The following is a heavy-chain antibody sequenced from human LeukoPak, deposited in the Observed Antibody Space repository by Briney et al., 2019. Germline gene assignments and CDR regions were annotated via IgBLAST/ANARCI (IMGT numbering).Heavy chain of an antibody. CDR2: INPSAGGT. V-gene: IGHV1-46*01. Sequence: GASVKVSCKASGYTFTSYYIHWVRQAPGQGLEWMGLINPSAGGTSYAQKFQDRVTMTRDMSTTTDYMELSSLRSEDTAVYYCARDNSVGDVAWWFDPWGQGTLVTVSS. D-gene: IGHD1-26*01. J-gene: IGHJ5*02. CDR3: ARDNSVGDVAWWFDP. CDR1: GYTFTSYY.